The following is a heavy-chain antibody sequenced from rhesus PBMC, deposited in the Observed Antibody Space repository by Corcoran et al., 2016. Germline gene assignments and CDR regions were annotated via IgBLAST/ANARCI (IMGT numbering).Heavy chain of an antibody. CDR3: AREVGTEYYFDY. Sequence: QVQLQESGPGLVKPSETLPLTCAVSGGSISDSYYRNWIRQHPGKGLEWIGYSYGSGGSTYYNPSLKSRVTISTDTSKNQFSLKLSSVTAADTAVYYCAREVGTEYYFDYWGQGVLVTVSS. D-gene: IGHD5-24*01. V-gene: IGHV4-106*01. J-gene: IGHJ4*01. CDR1: GGSISDSYY. CDR2: SYGSGGST.